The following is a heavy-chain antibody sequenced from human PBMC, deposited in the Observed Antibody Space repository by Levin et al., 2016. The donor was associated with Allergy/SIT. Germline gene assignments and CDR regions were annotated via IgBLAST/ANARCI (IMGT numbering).Heavy chain of an antibody. CDR1: GYSFSSYG. CDR2: ISAHSGNT. J-gene: IGHJ4*02. V-gene: IGHV1-18*01. Sequence: ASVKVSCKASGYSFSSYGITWVRQAPGQGFEWMGWISAHSGNTNYAQKLQGRVTMTTDTVTTTAYLELRSLRSDDTAVYYCARGAVMTAMNDYWGQGTLVTVSS. D-gene: IGHD2-21*02. CDR3: ARGAVMTAMNDY.